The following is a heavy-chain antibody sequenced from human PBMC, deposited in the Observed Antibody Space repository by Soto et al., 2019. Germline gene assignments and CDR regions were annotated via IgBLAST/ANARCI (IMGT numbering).Heavy chain of an antibody. J-gene: IGHJ4*02. V-gene: IGHV3-23*01. D-gene: IGHD1-26*01. CDR2: ISESGDIT. Sequence: RGSLRLSCAASGFTIAAHAMTWVRQAPGKGLEWVSSISESGDITFYAESVRGRFTISRDNSKNMLFLQLSSLRVEDTAMYYCVPGSSGTAGEDCWGQGTLVTAPQ. CDR3: VPGSSGTAGEDC. CDR1: GFTIAAHA.